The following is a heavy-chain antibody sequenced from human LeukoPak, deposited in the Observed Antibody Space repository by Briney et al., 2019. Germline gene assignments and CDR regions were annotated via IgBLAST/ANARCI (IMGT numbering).Heavy chain of an antibody. Sequence: GASVKVSCKASGYTFTSYYMYWVRQAPGQGLEWMGIINPSGGSTRYAQNFQGRITMTRDTSTSTVYMVLSSLRSEDTAVYYCSLLWFGGRGDDWGQGTLVTVSS. V-gene: IGHV1-46*01. CDR2: INPSGGST. J-gene: IGHJ4*02. CDR3: SLLWFGGRGDD. D-gene: IGHD3-10*01. CDR1: GYTFTSYY.